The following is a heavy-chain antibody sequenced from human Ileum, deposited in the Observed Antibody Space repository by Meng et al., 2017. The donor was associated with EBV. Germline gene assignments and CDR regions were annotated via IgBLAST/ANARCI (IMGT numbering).Heavy chain of an antibody. CDR1: GASIGSSYW. J-gene: IGHJ4*02. V-gene: IGHV4-4*02. Sequence: QGQLKESGPGRVRPSGHLSLIGAVSGASIGSSYWWTWVRQPPEKGLEWIGEIYHSGSTNYNPSLKSRLTLSVDKSKSQFSLELISVTAADTAVYYCARGRRFGSGRYALDYWGQGTLVTVSS. CDR2: IYHSGST. D-gene: IGHD3-10*01. CDR3: ARGRRFGSGRYALDY.